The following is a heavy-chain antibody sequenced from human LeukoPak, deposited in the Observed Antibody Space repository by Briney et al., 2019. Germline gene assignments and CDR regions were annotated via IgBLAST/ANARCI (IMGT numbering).Heavy chain of an antibody. D-gene: IGHD3-10*01. V-gene: IGHV4-4*09. Sequence: SETLSLTRTVSGGSISSYYWRWIRQPPRKGLEWIGYIYTSWSTNYNPSLKSRVTISVDTSKNQFSLKLSSVTAADTAVYYCAIHAPGPGRDRGVYYFDYWGQGTLVTVSS. CDR2: IYTSWST. CDR3: AIHAPGPGRDRGVYYFDY. J-gene: IGHJ4*02. CDR1: GGSISSYY.